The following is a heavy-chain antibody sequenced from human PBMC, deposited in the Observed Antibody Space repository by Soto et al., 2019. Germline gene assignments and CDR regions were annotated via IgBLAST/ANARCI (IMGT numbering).Heavy chain of an antibody. CDR2: INAGNGNT. D-gene: IGHD5-12*01. Sequence: ASVKVSFKASGYTFTSYAMHWVRQAPGQRLEWMGWINAGNGNTKYSQKFQGRVTITRDTSASTAYMELSSLRSEDTAVYYCARDQARYETYFDYWGQGTLVTVSS. CDR1: GYTFTSYA. V-gene: IGHV1-3*01. J-gene: IGHJ4*02. CDR3: ARDQARYETYFDY.